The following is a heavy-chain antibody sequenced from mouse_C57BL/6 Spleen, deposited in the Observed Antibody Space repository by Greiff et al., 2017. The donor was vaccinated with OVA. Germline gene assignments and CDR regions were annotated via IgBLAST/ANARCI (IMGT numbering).Heavy chain of an antibody. Sequence: QVQLQQSGAELVRPGTSVKMSCKASGYTFTNYWIGWAKQRPGHGLEWIGDIYPGGGYTNYNEKFKGKATLTADKSSSTAYMQFSSLTSEDSAIYYCARSYYGSSPYYYAMDYWGQGTSVTVSS. CDR3: ARSYYGSSPYYYAMDY. CDR2: IYPGGGYT. D-gene: IGHD1-1*01. CDR1: GYTFTNYW. J-gene: IGHJ4*01. V-gene: IGHV1-63*01.